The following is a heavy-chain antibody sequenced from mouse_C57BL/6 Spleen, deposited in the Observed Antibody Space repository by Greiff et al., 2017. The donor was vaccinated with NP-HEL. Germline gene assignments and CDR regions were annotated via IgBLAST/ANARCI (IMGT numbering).Heavy chain of an antibody. CDR3: ARDYYGRELYFDY. CDR2: ISDGGSYT. V-gene: IGHV5-4*01. D-gene: IGHD1-1*01. J-gene: IGHJ2*01. Sequence: EVKLLESGGGLVKPGGSLKLSCAASGFTFSSYAMSWVRQTPEKRLEWVATISDGGSYTYYPDNVKGRFTISRDNAKNNLYLQMSHLKSEDTAMYYCARDYYGRELYFDYWGQGTTLTVSS. CDR1: GFTFSSYA.